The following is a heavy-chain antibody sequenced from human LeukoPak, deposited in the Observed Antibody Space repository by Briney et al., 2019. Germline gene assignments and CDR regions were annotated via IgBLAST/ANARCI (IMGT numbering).Heavy chain of an antibody. CDR2: IYTSGST. V-gene: IGHV4-61*02. Sequence: SSETLSLTCTVSGGSITSGSYYWSWIRQPAGKGLEWIGRIYTSGSTNYNPSLKSRVTISVDTSKNQFSLKLSSVTAADTAVYYCARGWVWYSSSQVNWFDPWGQGTLVTVSS. D-gene: IGHD6-13*01. CDR1: GGSITSGSYY. J-gene: IGHJ5*02. CDR3: ARGWVWYSSSQVNWFDP.